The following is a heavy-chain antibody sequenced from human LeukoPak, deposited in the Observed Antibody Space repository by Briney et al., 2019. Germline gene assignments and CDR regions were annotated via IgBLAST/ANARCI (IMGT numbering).Heavy chain of an antibody. J-gene: IGHJ4*02. Sequence: GRCLRLSCAASGFTFSSSAMHWVRQAPGKGLEWVAVISYDGSDKYYADSVKGRFTISRDNSKNTLNLQMNSLRVDDTAVYYCANPFYGSVSYQGDYFDNWGQGTLVTVSS. D-gene: IGHD3-10*01. V-gene: IGHV3-30*04. CDR1: GFTFSSSA. CDR2: ISYDGSDK. CDR3: ANPFYGSVSYQGDYFDN.